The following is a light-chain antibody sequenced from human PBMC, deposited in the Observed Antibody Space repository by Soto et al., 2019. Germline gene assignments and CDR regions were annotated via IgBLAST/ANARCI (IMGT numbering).Light chain of an antibody. Sequence: NFMLTQPHSVSESPGKTVTISCTRSSGSIASNYVQWYQQRPGSAPTTVIYEDNQRPSGVPDRFSGSIDSSSNSASLTISGLKTEDEADYYCQSYDGGWVFGGGTKLTV. CDR3: QSYDGGWV. V-gene: IGLV6-57*04. CDR2: EDN. J-gene: IGLJ3*02. CDR1: SGSIASNY.